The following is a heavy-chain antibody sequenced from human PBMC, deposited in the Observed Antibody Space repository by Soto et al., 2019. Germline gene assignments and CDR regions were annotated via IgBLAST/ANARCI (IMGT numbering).Heavy chain of an antibody. J-gene: IGHJ5*02. CDR1: GGSISSGGYY. CDR3: ARDSHSSSLADNGFVP. CDR2: IYYSGST. Sequence: SETLSLTCTVSGGSISSGGYYWSWIRQHPGKGLEWIGYIYYSGSTYYNPSLKSRVTISVDTSKNQFSLKLSSVTAADTAVYYCARDSHSSSLADNGFVPWGQGTLVTVSS. D-gene: IGHD6-13*01. V-gene: IGHV4-31*03.